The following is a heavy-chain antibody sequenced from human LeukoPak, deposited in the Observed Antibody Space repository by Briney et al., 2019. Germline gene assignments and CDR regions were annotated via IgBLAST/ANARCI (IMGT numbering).Heavy chain of an antibody. CDR3: AREGYCSSTSCSAGAFDI. CDR2: IHYSGST. J-gene: IGHJ3*02. D-gene: IGHD2-2*01. V-gene: IGHV4-59*01. CDR1: GGSISSYY. Sequence: PSETLSLTCTVSGGSISSYYWSWIRQPPGKGLEWIGYIHYSGSTNYNPSLKSRVTISVDTSKNQFSLKLSSATAADTAVYYCAREGYCSSTSCSAGAFDIWGQGTMVTISS.